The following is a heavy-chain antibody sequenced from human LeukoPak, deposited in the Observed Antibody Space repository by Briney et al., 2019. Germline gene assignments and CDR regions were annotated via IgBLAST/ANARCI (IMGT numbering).Heavy chain of an antibody. CDR3: ARRTTKKNYSDFILDY. Sequence: GRSLRLSCAASGFTFTNYAMHWVRQAPGKGLEWVAVISYDETNKYYADSVKGRFTISRDNSKNTLYLQMNSLRAEDTAVYYCARRTTKKNYSDFILDYWGQGTLVTVSS. J-gene: IGHJ4*02. CDR2: ISYDETNK. D-gene: IGHD4-11*01. CDR1: GFTFTNYA. V-gene: IGHV3-30*04.